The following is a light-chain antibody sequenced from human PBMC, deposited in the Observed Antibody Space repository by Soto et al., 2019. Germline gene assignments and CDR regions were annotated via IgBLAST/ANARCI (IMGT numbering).Light chain of an antibody. CDR1: QSLLSSNGNTY. J-gene: IGKJ1*01. Sequence: DVVMTQSPLSLPVTLGQPASISCRSSQSLLSSNGNTYLNWFQQRPGQSPRRLIYKVSNRDSGGPDRFSGSASGPYFTRKISRVEAEDVGIYYCMQGSHWPPWTFGQGTKVEIK. V-gene: IGKV2-30*01. CDR2: KVS. CDR3: MQGSHWPPWT.